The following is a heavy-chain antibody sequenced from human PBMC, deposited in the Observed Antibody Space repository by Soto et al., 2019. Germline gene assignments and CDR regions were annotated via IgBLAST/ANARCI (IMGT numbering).Heavy chain of an antibody. CDR1: GGSFSGYY. CDR3: ARGYIAARTLYYYYGMDV. D-gene: IGHD6-6*01. V-gene: IGHV4-34*01. CDR2: INHSGST. Sequence: TSETLSLTCAVYGGSFSGYYWSWIRQPPGKGLEWIGEINHSGSTNYNPSLKSRVTISVDTSKNQFSLKLSSVTAADTAVYYCARGYIAARTLYYYYGMDVWGQGTTVTVYS. J-gene: IGHJ6*02.